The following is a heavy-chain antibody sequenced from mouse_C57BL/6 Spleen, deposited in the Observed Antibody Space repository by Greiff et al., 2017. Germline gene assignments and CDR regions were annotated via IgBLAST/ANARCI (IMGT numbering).Heavy chain of an antibody. V-gene: IGHV1-80*01. CDR3: ARGGGNHAMDY. CDR2: IYPGDGDT. J-gene: IGHJ4*01. CDR1: GYAFSSYW. Sequence: VKLQESGAELVKPGASVKISCKASGYAFSSYWMNWVKQRPGKGLEWIGQIYPGDGDTNYNGKFKGKATLTADKSSSTAYMQLSSLTSEDSAVYFCARGGGNHAMDYWGQGTSVTVSS. D-gene: IGHD2-1*01.